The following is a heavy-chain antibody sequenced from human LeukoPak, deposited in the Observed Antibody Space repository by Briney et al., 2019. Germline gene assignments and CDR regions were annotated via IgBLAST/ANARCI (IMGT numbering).Heavy chain of an antibody. V-gene: IGHV3-48*02. CDR3: ARVVMVRGVIRHFDY. Sequence: GGSLRLSCAASGFTFSTYTMNWVRQAPGKGLEWVSYISSSSSTIDYVDSVKGRFTISRDNAKNSLFLQMNSLRDEDTALYYCARVVMVRGVIRHFDYWGQGTLATVSS. CDR1: GFTFSTYT. J-gene: IGHJ4*02. D-gene: IGHD3-10*01. CDR2: ISSSSSTI.